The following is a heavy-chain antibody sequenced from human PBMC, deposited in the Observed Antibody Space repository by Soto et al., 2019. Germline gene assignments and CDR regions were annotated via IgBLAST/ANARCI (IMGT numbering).Heavy chain of an antibody. J-gene: IGHJ4*02. Sequence: SVSDAWMNWVRQAPGKGLEWVGRLKSKTDGGTKDYPAPVKGRFTISRDDSKNTLYLQMNSLKTEDTAGYYCTTDLPYYDFLTGYYRDYWGQGTLVTVSS. V-gene: IGHV3-15*07. D-gene: IGHD3-9*01. CDR1: SVSDAW. CDR3: TTDLPYYDFLTGYYRDY. CDR2: LKSKTDGGTK.